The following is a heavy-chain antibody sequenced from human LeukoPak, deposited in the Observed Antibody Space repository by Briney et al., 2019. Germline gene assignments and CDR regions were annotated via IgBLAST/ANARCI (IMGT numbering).Heavy chain of an antibody. CDR1: VGSISGYY. V-gene: IGHV4-59*08. Sequence: SETLSLTCTVPVGSISGYYWSWIRRPPGKGLEWIGWIHYSGSTKYNPSLKSRVTIFVDTSNNQFSLKLNSVTAPDTAVYYCARYDGSPANYLDCWGQGNLVTVSS. CDR2: IHYSGST. J-gene: IGHJ4*02. D-gene: IGHD1-26*01. CDR3: ARYDGSPANYLDC.